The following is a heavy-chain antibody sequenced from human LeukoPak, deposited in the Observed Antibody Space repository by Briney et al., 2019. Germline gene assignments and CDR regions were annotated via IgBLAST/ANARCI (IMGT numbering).Heavy chain of an antibody. J-gene: IGHJ5*02. Sequence: SVKVSCKASGFTFRSSAIQWVRQARGQRLEWIGWIVVGSGKTNYARKFQERVTITRDMSTSTAHMELSSLRSEDTAVYYCAAELDDDIMTGYSQPWGQGTLVTVSS. CDR2: IVVGSGKT. CDR1: GFTFRSSA. V-gene: IGHV1-58*02. D-gene: IGHD3-9*01. CDR3: AAELDDDIMTGYSQP.